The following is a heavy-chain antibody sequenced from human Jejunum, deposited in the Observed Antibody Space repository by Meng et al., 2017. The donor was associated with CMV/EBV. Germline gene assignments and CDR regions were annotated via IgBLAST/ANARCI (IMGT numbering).Heavy chain of an antibody. Sequence: EVKLVESGXGLVQPGGSXRRSCAASGFTVITNYMTWVRRAPGKGLEWVSLIYAGGSTYYADSVRGRFIISRDNSKNTLYLQMNNLRAEDTAVYYCARVRFSDSSAGHYCFDYWGQGTLVYVSS. CDR1: GFTVITNY. V-gene: IGHV3-66*01. J-gene: IGHJ4*02. CDR2: IYAGGST. D-gene: IGHD6-6*01. CDR3: ARVRFSDSSAGHYCFDY.